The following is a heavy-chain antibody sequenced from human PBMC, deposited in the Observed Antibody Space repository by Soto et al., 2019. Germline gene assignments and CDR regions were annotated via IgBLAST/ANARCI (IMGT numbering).Heavy chain of an antibody. D-gene: IGHD6-13*01. CDR3: ARQHSSSWFNWFDP. CDR2: IKQDGSEK. Sequence: GGSLRLSFAASGFTFSSYWMSWVRQAPGKGLEWVANIKQDGSEKYYVDSVKGRFTISRDNAKNSLYLQMNSLRAEDTAVYYCARQHSSSWFNWFDPWGQGTLVTVSS. J-gene: IGHJ5*02. V-gene: IGHV3-7*01. CDR1: GFTFSSYW.